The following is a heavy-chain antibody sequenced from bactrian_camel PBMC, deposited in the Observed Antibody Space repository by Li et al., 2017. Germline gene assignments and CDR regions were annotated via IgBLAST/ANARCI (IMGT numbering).Heavy chain of an antibody. CDR2: IDTDGST. J-gene: IGHJ4*01. D-gene: IGHD2*01. Sequence: QLVESGGDSVQVGGSLRLSCAASLHTYSGNCMGWFRQAPGKEREGVATIDTDGSTRYAGSVKGRFTLSKDNAKNTQYLQMNSLKPEDSAMYYCAADLARYCGAFSGFFARASWGQGIQVTVSS. CDR3: AADLARYCGAFSGFFARAS. V-gene: IGHV3S53*01. CDR1: LHTYSGNC.